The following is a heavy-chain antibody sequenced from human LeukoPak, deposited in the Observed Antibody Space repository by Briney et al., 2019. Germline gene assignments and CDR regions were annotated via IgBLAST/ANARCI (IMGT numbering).Heavy chain of an antibody. CDR2: IYYSGST. D-gene: IGHD3-9*01. J-gene: IGHJ4*02. CDR1: GGSISSHY. V-gene: IGHV4-59*11. CDR3: ARSGYDILTGYYGFDY. Sequence: SETLSLTCTVSGGSISSHYWSWIRQPPGKGLEWIGYIYYSGSTNYNPSLKSRVTISVDTSKNQFSLKLSSVTAADTAMYYCARSGYDILTGYYGFDYWGQGTLVTVSS.